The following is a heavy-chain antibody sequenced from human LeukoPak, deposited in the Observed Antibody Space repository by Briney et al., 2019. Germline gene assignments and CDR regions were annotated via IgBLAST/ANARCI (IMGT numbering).Heavy chain of an antibody. J-gene: IGHJ5*02. D-gene: IGHD1-14*01. CDR3: AIIEFPYGQRNHNWFDP. Sequence: GASVKVSCKASGYTFTGYYMHWVRQAPGQGLEWMGWINPNSGGTNYAQKFQGRVTMTRDTSISTAYMELSRLRSDDTAVYYCAIIEFPYGQRNHNWFDPWGQGTLVTASS. CDR1: GYTFTGYY. V-gene: IGHV1-2*02. CDR2: INPNSGGT.